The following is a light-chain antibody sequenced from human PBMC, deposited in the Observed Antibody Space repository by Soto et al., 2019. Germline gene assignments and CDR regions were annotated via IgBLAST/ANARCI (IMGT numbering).Light chain of an antibody. CDR2: DNV. V-gene: IGLV1-51*01. J-gene: IGLJ1*01. CDR3: GSWDTIRRAYV. CDR1: GSNLGRNY. Sequence: QSVLTQPPSVSATPGQKVTISCSGSGSNLGRNYVSWYQQLPGTTPKLLIYDNVYRFSGIPARFSASKSGTSATLGTTGRQTGDEGDYYCGSWDTIRRAYVFGTGTKVTVL.